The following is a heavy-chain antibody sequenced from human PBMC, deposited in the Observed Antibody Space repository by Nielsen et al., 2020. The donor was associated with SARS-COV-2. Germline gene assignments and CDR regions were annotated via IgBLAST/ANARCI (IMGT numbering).Heavy chain of an antibody. D-gene: IGHD2-15*01. Sequence: SETLSLTCAVYGGSFSGYYWGWIRQPPGKGLEWIGEINHSGSTNYNPPLKSRVTISVDTSKNQFSLRLSSVTAADMAVYYCARVRGYCSGGSCYNWFDPWGQGTLVTVSS. CDR2: INHSGST. CDR3: ARVRGYCSGGSCYNWFDP. V-gene: IGHV4-34*01. CDR1: GGSFSGYY. J-gene: IGHJ5*02.